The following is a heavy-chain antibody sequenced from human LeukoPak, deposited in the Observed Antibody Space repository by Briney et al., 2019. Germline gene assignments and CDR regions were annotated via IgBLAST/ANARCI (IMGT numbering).Heavy chain of an antibody. J-gene: IGHJ6*02. D-gene: IGHD6-6*01. CDR1: GGSISSSNW. CDR2: IYYSGST. Sequence: TSETLSLTCAVSGGSISSSNWWSWVRQPPGQGLEWIGYIYYSGSTNYNPSLKSRVTISVDTSKKQVSLNLSSVTAADTAVYYCARVAARYVGMDVWGQGTTVTVSS. V-gene: IGHV4-4*02. CDR3: ARVAARYVGMDV.